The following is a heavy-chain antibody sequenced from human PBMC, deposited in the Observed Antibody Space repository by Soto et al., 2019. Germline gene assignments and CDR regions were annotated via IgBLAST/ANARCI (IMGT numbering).Heavy chain of an antibody. D-gene: IGHD6-19*01. CDR3: ARDLPSPLGIAVDGWFDP. V-gene: IGHV6-1*01. CDR2: TYYRSKWYN. Sequence: SQTLSLTFAISGDSVSSNSSAWNCISQSPSRGLEWLGRTYYRSKWYNDYAVSVKSRITINPDTSKNQFSLQLNSVTPEDTAVYYCARDLPSPLGIAVDGWFDPWGQGTLVTVSS. J-gene: IGHJ5*02. CDR1: GDSVSSNSSA.